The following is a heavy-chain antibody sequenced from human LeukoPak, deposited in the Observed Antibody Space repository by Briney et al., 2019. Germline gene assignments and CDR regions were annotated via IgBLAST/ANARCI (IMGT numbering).Heavy chain of an antibody. CDR2: IYYSGST. D-gene: IGHD3-22*01. CDR3: ARHRYYDSSGYYFSGFDY. J-gene: IGHJ4*02. CDR1: GGSFSGYY. V-gene: IGHV4-59*08. Sequence: PSETLSLTCAVYGGSFSGYYWSWIRQPPGKGLEWIGYIYYSGSTNYNPSLKSRVTISVDTSKNQFSLKLSSVTAADTAVYHCARHRYYDSSGYYFSGFDYWGQGTLVTVSS.